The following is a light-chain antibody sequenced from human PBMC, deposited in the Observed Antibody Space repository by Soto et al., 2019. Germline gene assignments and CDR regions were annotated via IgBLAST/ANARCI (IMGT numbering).Light chain of an antibody. J-gene: IGLJ1*01. CDR2: GVS. CDR1: SSDVGSYIL. Sequence: QSALTQPASVSGSPGQSITISCTGTSSDVGSYILVSWYQQHPGKAPKLLIFGVSRRPSGVSDRFSGSKSGNMASLTISGLQAEDEADYYCCSYAGSTTTYVFGTGTKLTVL. CDR3: CSYAGSTTTYV. V-gene: IGLV2-23*02.